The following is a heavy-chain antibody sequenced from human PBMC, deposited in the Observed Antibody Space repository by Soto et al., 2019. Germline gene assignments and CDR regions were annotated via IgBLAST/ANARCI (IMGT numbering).Heavy chain of an antibody. J-gene: IGHJ4*02. CDR1: GFTFSSYG. CDR3: ASAPYDFWSGYYLDY. Sequence: QVQLVESGGGVVQPGRSLRLSCAASGFTFSSYGMHWVRQAPGKGLEWVAVIWYDGSNKYYADSVEGRFTISRDNSKTTLYLQINSLRAEDTAVYYCASAPYDFWSGYYLDYWGEGTLVTVSS. D-gene: IGHD3-3*01. V-gene: IGHV3-33*01. CDR2: IWYDGSNK.